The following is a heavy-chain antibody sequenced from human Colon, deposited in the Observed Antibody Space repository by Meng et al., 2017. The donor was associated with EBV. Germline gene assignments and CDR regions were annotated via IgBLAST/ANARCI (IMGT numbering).Heavy chain of an antibody. V-gene: IGHV4-39*01. Sequence: QLRDSRTGLVMPWDTLSLTFTVAGGSLDNSDYFWDWIRQPPGKGLEWIGSVRYSGTAYYNPSLTSRVTISVDTSKNQFSLNLSSLTAADTAVYYCARHVYGDSYGFWGQGTLVTVSS. CDR3: ARHVYGDSYGF. CDR1: GGSLDNSDYF. D-gene: IGHD4-17*01. J-gene: IGHJ4*02. CDR2: VRYSGTA.